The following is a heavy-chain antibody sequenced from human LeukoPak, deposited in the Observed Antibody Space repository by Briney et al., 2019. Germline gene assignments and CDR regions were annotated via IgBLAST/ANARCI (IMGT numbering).Heavy chain of an antibody. D-gene: IGHD3-10*01. CDR3: ARIRAMVRGGRPRFFDY. CDR1: GYTFTSYD. V-gene: IGHV1-8*03. Sequence: ASVKVSCKASGYTFTSYDINWVRQATEQGLEWMGWMNPNSGNTGYAQKFQGRVTITRNTSISTAYMELSSLRSEDTAVYYCARIRAMVRGGRPRFFDYWGQGTLVTVSS. CDR2: MNPNSGNT. J-gene: IGHJ4*02.